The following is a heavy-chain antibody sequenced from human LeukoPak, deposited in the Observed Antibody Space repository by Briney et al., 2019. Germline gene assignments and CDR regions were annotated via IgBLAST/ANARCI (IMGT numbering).Heavy chain of an antibody. J-gene: IGHJ6*02. D-gene: IGHD3-22*01. CDR3: AYGRLVINIYGMDV. CDR2: IIPIFGTA. V-gene: IGHV1-69*01. CDR1: GGTYSLYA. Sequence: SVTLTYLAPGGTYSLYAICWVRLAPGQGLEWMGGIIPIFGTANYAQKFQGRVMITADESTSTAYMELSSLRSEDTAVYYSAYGRLVINIYGMDVWGRGTRVTVSS.